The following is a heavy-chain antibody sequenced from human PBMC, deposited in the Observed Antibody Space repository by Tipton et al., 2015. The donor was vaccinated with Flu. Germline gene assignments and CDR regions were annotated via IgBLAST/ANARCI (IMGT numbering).Heavy chain of an antibody. CDR2: IYPGDSDT. CDR3: ARGQWLKWFDL. J-gene: IGHJ2*01. CDR1: GFTFTDYW. Sequence: GAEVKKPGESLKISCEGSGFTFTDYWIGWVRQMPGKGLEWMGIIYPGDSDTRYSPSFQGQVTISADKSISTAYLQWNSLKASNTAMYYCARGQWLKWFDLWGRGTLVTVSS. D-gene: IGHD6-19*01. V-gene: IGHV5-51*03.